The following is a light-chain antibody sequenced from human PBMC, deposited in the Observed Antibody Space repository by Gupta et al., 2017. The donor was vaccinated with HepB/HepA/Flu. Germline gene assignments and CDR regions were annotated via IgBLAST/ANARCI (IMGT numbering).Light chain of an antibody. V-gene: IGLV1-47*01. CDR3: AAWDDSLSGYVV. Sequence: QSVLTQPPSASGTPGQRVTISCSGSSSNIGSNYVYWYQQFPGTAPKLLIYRNNQRPSGVPDRISGSKSGTSASLAISGLRSEDEADYYCAAWDDSLSGYVVFGGGTELTVL. CDR1: SSNIGSNY. CDR2: RNN. J-gene: IGLJ2*01.